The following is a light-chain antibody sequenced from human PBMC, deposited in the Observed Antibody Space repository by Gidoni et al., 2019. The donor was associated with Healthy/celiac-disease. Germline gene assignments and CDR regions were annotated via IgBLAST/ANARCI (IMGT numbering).Light chain of an antibody. Sequence: EIVMTQSPATLSVSPGERATLSCRASQSVSSNLAWYQQKPGQAPRLVIYGASTRATGIPARFSGSGSGTEFTLTISSLQSEDFAVYYCQQYNNWPWCSFGQGTKLEIK. CDR1: QSVSSN. J-gene: IGKJ2*04. V-gene: IGKV3-15*01. CDR2: GAS. CDR3: QQYNNWPWCS.